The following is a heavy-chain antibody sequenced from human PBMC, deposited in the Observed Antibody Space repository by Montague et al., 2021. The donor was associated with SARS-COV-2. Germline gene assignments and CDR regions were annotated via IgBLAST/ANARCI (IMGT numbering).Heavy chain of an antibody. V-gene: IGHV4-34*01. CDR1: GGSFSGYY. Sequence: SETLSLTCAVYGGSFSGYYWSWIRQPPGKGLEWIGEINHSGSTKYNPSLKSRVTMSVDTSWNQFSLRLTSVTAADTAVYYCARRGGERSDRDYWGQGTLVTVSS. CDR3: ARRGGERSDRDY. CDR2: INHSGST. D-gene: IGHD1-14*01. J-gene: IGHJ4*02.